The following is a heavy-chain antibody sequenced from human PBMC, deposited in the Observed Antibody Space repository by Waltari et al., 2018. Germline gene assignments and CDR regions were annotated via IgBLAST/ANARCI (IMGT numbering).Heavy chain of an antibody. CDR2: IFSNDEK. D-gene: IGHD5-18*01. V-gene: IGHV2-26*01. J-gene: IGHJ6*02. Sequence: QVTLKEAGPVLVKPTETLTLTCTVSGFSLSNARMGVSWIRQPPGKALEWLAHIFSNDEKSYSTSLKSRLTISKDTSKSQVVLTMTNMDPVDTSTYYCVRIRGYSYGYYYYGMDVWGQGTTVTVSS. CDR3: VRIRGYSYGYYYYGMDV. CDR1: GFSLSNARMG.